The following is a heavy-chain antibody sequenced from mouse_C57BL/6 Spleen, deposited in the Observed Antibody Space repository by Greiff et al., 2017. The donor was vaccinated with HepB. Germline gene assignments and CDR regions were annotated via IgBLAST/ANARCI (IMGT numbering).Heavy chain of an antibody. Sequence: EVQGVESGGGLVKPGGSLKLSCAASGFTFSSYAMSWVRQTPEKRLEWVATISDGGSYTYYPDNVKGRFTISRDNAKNNLYLQMSHLKSEDTAMYYCARERGHFDYWSQGTTLTVSS. CDR2: ISDGGSYT. CDR1: GFTFSSYA. V-gene: IGHV5-4*01. J-gene: IGHJ2*01. CDR3: ARERGHFDY.